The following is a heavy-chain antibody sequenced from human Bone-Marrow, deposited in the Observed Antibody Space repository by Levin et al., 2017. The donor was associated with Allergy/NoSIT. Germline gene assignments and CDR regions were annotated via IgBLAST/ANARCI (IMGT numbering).Heavy chain of an antibody. CDR1: GYSFNSYV. Sequence: GASVKVSCKASGYSFNSYVIHWMRQAPGQRPEWMGWINAGNGNTKYSQKFQGRVTITTETSASTAYMEVSSLRSEDTAIYYCARGRGTYVDYWGQGTLVTVSS. CDR2: INAGNGNT. D-gene: IGHD1-26*01. CDR3: ARGRGTYVDY. V-gene: IGHV1-3*01. J-gene: IGHJ4*02.